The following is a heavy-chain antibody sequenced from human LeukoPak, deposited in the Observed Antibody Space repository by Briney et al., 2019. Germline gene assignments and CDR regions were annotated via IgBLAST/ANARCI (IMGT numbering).Heavy chain of an antibody. Sequence: ASVKVSCKASGYTFTSYYMHWVRQAPGQGLEWMGIINPSGGSTSYAQKFQGRVAMTRDTSTSTVYMELSSLRSEDTAVYYCARALWFGGNDPLNFDYWGQGTLVTVSS. D-gene: IGHD3-10*01. CDR3: ARALWFGGNDPLNFDY. J-gene: IGHJ4*02. CDR1: GYTFTSYY. V-gene: IGHV1-46*01. CDR2: INPSGGST.